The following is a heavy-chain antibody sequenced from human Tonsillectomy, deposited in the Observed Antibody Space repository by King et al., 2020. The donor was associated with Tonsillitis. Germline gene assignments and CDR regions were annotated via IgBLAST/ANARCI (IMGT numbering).Heavy chain of an antibody. Sequence: VQLVESGGGLVQPGGSLRLSCAASGFTFSRYWMSWVRQAPGKGLEWVANIKQDGSGKYYVDSVKGRFTISRDNAKNSLYLQMNSLRAEDTAVYYCALLGLVVEAALPPLDHGGRGPRVPVPS. CDR1: GFTFSRYW. J-gene: IGHJ2*01. V-gene: IGHV3-7*01. CDR3: ALLGLVVEAALPPLDH. D-gene: IGHD2-15*01. CDR2: IKQDGSGK.